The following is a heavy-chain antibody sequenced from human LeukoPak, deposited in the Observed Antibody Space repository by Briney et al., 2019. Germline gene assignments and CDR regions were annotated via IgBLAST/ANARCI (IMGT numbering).Heavy chain of an antibody. CDR1: GVSITTYY. Sequence: SETLSLTCKVSGVSITTYYWSWIRQPPGKALEWIGNIFYSGSTYYSPSLKSRVTISLDTSRNQFSLKLNSVTAADTAVYYCAKSNGYGLIDIWGQGTMVTVSS. CDR2: IFYSGST. D-gene: IGHD3-22*01. V-gene: IGHV4-59*12. CDR3: AKSNGYGLIDI. J-gene: IGHJ3*02.